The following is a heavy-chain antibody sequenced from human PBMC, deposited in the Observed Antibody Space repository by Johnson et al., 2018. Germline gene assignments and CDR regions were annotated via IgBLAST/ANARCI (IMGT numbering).Heavy chain of an antibody. CDR1: GYTFTRYY. CDR3: ARSYSKKPNWLDP. J-gene: IGHJ5*02. CDR2: INPSGGST. Sequence: QVQLVQSGAEVKKPGASVKVSCKASGYTFTRYYIHWVRQAPGQELEWMGIINPSGGSTSYAQKFQGRVTLTRDTSTSTVSMEGSSLRAEETAVYSCARSYSKKPNWLDPWGHGTLVIVSS. D-gene: IGHD6-13*01. V-gene: IGHV1-46*03.